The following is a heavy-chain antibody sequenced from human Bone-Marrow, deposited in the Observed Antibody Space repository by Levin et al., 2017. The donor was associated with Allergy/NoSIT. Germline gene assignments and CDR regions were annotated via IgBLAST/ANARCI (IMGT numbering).Heavy chain of an antibody. CDR1: GPSVSSGYS. J-gene: IGHJ4*02. V-gene: IGHV4-38-2*02. CDR2: IYYSGDT. D-gene: IGHD4-17*01. Sequence: PSETLSLTCSVSGPSVSSGYSWGCVRQAPGNGLEWLGSIYYSGDTFYNPSLQGRATIDVDSSKNQFSLKLTSVTAADTAVYYCASRATVTKDYYFDSWGQGSLVIVSS. CDR3: ASRATVTKDYYFDS.